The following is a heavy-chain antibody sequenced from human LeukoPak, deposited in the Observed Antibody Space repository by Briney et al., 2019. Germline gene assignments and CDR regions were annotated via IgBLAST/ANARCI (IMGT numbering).Heavy chain of an antibody. J-gene: IGHJ5*02. V-gene: IGHV3-23*01. CDR3: AKEVVATTSYNWFDP. CDR1: GFTFSSYA. Sequence: GGSLRLSCAASGFTFSSYAMSWVRQAPGNGPDWVSAISGSGGSTYYADSVKGRFTISRDNSKNTLYLQMNSLRAEDTAVYYCAKEVVATTSYNWFDPWGQGTLVTVSS. CDR2: ISGSGGST. D-gene: IGHD5-12*01.